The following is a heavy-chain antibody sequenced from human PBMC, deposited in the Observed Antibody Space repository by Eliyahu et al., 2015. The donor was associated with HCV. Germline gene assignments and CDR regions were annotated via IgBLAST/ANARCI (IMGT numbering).Heavy chain of an antibody. J-gene: IGHJ4*02. D-gene: IGHD6-13*01. Sequence: EVQLVESGGGLVQPGGSLRLSCAASGFTFSSYSMNWVRQAPGKGLEWISYISSSSSTIYYADSVKGRFTLYRDNAKNSLYLQMNSLRDEDTAVYYCARVVLVAATAFDYWGQGALVTVSS. CDR1: GFTFSSYS. V-gene: IGHV3-48*02. CDR3: ARVVLVAATAFDY. CDR2: ISSSSSTI.